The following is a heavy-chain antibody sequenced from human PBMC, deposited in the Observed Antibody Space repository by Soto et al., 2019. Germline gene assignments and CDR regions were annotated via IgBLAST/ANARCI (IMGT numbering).Heavy chain of an antibody. CDR2: IYSSGST. Sequence: QVQLQESGPGLVKPSQTLSLTCTVSGGSISSGGYYWSWIRQHPGKGLEWIGYIYSSGSTYYNPSLKSRVIISVDTSKNQFSLELSSVTAADTAVYYCARKATVTTCFDYWGQGTLVTVSS. J-gene: IGHJ4*02. D-gene: IGHD4-17*01. CDR3: ARKATVTTCFDY. V-gene: IGHV4-31*03. CDR1: GGSISSGGYY.